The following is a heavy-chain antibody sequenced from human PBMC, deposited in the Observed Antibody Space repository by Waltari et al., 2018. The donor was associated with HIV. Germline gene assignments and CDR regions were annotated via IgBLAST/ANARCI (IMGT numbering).Heavy chain of an antibody. CDR2: ISSDGSTT. J-gene: IGHJ3*02. V-gene: IGHV3-74*01. D-gene: IGHD4-17*01. CDR1: GFTFRSYW. CDR3: ARENTMTYYDALDI. Sequence: EVQLVESGGGLVQPGGSLRLSCAPSGFTFRSYWMHRVRQAPGKGLLWVSCISSDGSTTNYADSVKGRLTISRDNAKNTLYLQMNSLRADDTAVYYCARENTMTYYDALDIWGQGTMVTVSS.